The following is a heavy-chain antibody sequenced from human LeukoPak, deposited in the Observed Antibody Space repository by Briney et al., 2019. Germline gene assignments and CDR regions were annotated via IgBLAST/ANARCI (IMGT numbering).Heavy chain of an antibody. V-gene: IGHV4-31*03. CDR3: ARAAWRGSNSRDAFDI. CDR2: ISYSGTT. Sequence: SGTLSLTCTVSGGSISSGGDYWSSIRQHPGEGLEWIRYISYSGTTYYSPSLQTRITISLDMSKNQFSQELSSVTAADTAVYYCARAAWRGSNSRDAFDIWGRGTVVTV. J-gene: IGHJ3*02. CDR1: GGSISSGGDY. D-gene: IGHD4-23*01.